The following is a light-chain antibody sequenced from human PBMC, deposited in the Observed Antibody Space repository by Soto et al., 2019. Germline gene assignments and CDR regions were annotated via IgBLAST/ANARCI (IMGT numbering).Light chain of an antibody. CDR3: QQYDNLPFT. CDR2: DVS. J-gene: IGKJ3*01. V-gene: IGKV1-5*01. CDR1: QTISSW. Sequence: DIQMTQSPSTLSASVGDRVTITCRASQTISSWLAWYQQKPGKAPKLLIFDVSSLESGVPSRFSGSGSGTDFTFTISSLQPEDIATYYCQQYDNLPFTFGPGTKVDI.